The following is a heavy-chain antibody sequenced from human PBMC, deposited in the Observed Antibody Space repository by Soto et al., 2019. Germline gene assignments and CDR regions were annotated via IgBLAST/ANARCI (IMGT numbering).Heavy chain of an antibody. J-gene: IGHJ4*02. Sequence: ASVKVSCKASGYTFSTYYMHWVRQAPGQGYEWMGIINPSGGSTTYAQKFQGRVTMTRDTSTTTVYMELSSLKSEDTAVYYCARYDYNGYYFDYWGQGTPVTVSS. CDR1: GYTFSTYY. V-gene: IGHV1-46*01. D-gene: IGHD4-4*01. CDR2: INPSGGST. CDR3: ARYDYNGYYFDY.